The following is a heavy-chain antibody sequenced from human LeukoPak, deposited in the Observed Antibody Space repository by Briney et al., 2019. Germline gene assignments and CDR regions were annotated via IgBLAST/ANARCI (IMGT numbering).Heavy chain of an antibody. CDR2: IKQDGSEK. Sequence: GGSLRLSCAASGFTFSSYWMSWVRQVPGKGLEWVANIKQDGSEKYYVDSVKGRFTISRDNVKNTLYLQMNSLKAEDTAVYYCVSVHYGDYEGFANLNFWGQRTLVTVSS. CDR1: GFTFSSYW. CDR3: VSVHYGDYEGFANLNF. V-gene: IGHV3-7*01. D-gene: IGHD4-17*01. J-gene: IGHJ4*02.